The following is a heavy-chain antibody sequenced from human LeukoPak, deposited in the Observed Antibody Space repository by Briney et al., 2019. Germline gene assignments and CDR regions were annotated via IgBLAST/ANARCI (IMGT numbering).Heavy chain of an antibody. CDR1: IGSISSSKW. CDR2: IYLYGTT. CDR3: ARQKWEQQGRDYYFNGLDV. Sequence: SETLSLTCSVSIGSISSSKWWSWVRQSPVEGLEWIGEIYLYGTTNYNPSFTSRVTMSVDRSRNQFSLKLTSVTAADTAVYYCARQKWEQQGRDYYFNGLDVWGPGTTVIVSS. J-gene: IGHJ6*02. D-gene: IGHD1/OR15-1a*01. V-gene: IGHV4-4*02.